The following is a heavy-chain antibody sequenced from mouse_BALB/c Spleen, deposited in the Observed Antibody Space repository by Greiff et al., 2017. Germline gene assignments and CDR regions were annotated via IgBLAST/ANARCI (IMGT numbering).Heavy chain of an antibody. D-gene: IGHD1-1*02. J-gene: IGHJ3*01. CDR1: GFTFSSYG. CDR2: INSNGGST. Sequence: EVQGVESGGGLVQPGGSLKLSCAASGFTFSSYGMSWVRQTPDKRLELVATINSNGGSTYYPDSVKGRFTISRDNAKNTLYLQMSSLKSEDTAMYYCARDNYGTFAYWGQGTLVTVSA. V-gene: IGHV5-6-3*01. CDR3: ARDNYGTFAY.